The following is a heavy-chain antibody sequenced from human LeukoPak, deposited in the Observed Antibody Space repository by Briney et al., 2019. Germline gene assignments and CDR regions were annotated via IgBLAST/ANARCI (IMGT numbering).Heavy chain of an antibody. CDR3: AREGGYDILTGYYHTFDI. Sequence: ASVNVSCKASGDTFTGYYMRWVRQAPGQGLEWMGWIYPNSGGTYYAQKLQGRVTRSRDTSISTAYMELRWLRSDDTAFYYCAREGGYDILTGYYHTFDIWGQGTMVTVSS. V-gene: IGHV1-2*02. CDR1: GDTFTGYY. CDR2: IYPNSGGT. D-gene: IGHD3-9*01. J-gene: IGHJ3*02.